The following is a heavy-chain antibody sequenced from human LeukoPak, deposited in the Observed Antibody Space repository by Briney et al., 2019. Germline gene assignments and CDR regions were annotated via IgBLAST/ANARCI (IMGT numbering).Heavy chain of an antibody. CDR3: ARDFEYYYGSGSLYYYYGMDV. CDR1: GGTFSSYA. V-gene: IGHV1-69*13. D-gene: IGHD3-10*01. Sequence: SVKVSCKASGGTFSSYAVSWVRQAPGQGLEWMGGIIPIFGTANYAQKFQGRVTITADESTSTAYMELSSLRSEDTAVYYCARDFEYYYGSGSLYYYYGMDVWGKGTTVTVSS. J-gene: IGHJ6*04. CDR2: IIPIFGTA.